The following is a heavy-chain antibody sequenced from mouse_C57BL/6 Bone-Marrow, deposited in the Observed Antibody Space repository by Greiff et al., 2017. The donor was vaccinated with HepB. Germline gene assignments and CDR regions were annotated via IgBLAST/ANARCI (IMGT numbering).Heavy chain of an antibody. CDR2: ISSGSSTI. J-gene: IGHJ4*01. D-gene: IGHD2-2*01. CDR1: GFTFSDYG. Sequence: EVKLVESGGGLVKPGGSLKLSCAASGFTFSDYGMHWVRQAPEKGLEWVAYISSGSSTIYYADTVKGRFTISRDNARNTLFLEMTSLRSEDTAMYYCARAGYGLRRPDYAMDYWGQGTSVTVSS. CDR3: ARAGYGLRRPDYAMDY. V-gene: IGHV5-17*01.